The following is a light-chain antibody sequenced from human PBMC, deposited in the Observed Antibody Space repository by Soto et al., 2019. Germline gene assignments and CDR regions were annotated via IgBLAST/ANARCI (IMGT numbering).Light chain of an antibody. CDR1: QSVSSK. V-gene: IGKV3-15*01. CDR2: DTS. J-gene: IGKJ3*01. Sequence: DTVMMQSPVTLSVSPGERATLSCRASQSVSSKLAWYQQKPGRAPRLLIYDTSTRATGIPARFSGSGSGTEFTLTISSLQSEDFAVYYCQQYNNGPSFGPGTNVDIK. CDR3: QQYNNGPS.